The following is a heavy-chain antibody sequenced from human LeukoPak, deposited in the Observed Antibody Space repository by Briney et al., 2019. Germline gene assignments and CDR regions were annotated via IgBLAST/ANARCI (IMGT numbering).Heavy chain of an antibody. CDR3: AKDGPYYDSSGSYGYFDY. CDR1: GFTFSSYA. V-gene: IGHV3-23*01. CDR2: ISGSRGST. J-gene: IGHJ4*02. D-gene: IGHD3-22*01. Sequence: GGSLRLDCAATGFTFSSYAMSWVRLAPGKGLDWVSSISGSRGSTYYADSVKGRFTISRDNSKNTLYLQMNSLRAEDTAVYYCAKDGPYYDSSGSYGYFDYWGQGTLVTVSS.